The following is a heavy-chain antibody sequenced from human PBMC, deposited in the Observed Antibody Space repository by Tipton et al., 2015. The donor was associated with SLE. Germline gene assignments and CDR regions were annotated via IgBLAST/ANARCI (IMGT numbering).Heavy chain of an antibody. CDR2: IYHSGST. CDR1: GGSISSGGYY. CDR3: ARGPANRNYFDY. Sequence: TLSLTCTVSGGSISSGGYYWSWIRQPPGKGLEWIGSIYHSGSTYYNPSLKSRVTISVDTSKNQFSLKLSSVTAADTAVYYCARGPANRNYFDYWGQGTLVTVSS. J-gene: IGHJ4*02. V-gene: IGHV4-39*07. D-gene: IGHD1-14*01.